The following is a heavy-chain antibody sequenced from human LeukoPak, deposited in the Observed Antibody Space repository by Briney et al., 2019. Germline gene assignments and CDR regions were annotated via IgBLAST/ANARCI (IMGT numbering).Heavy chain of an antibody. V-gene: IGHV3-66*01. J-gene: IGHJ1*01. CDR1: GFTVSSNY. CDR3: ASTHDYSNYGECFQH. D-gene: IGHD4-11*01. CDR2: IYSGGST. Sequence: GGSLRLSCAASGFTVSSNYMSWVRQAPGKGLEWVSVIYSGGSTYYADSVKGRFTISRDNSKNTLYLQMNSLRAEDTAVYYCASTHDYSNYGECFQHRGQGTLVTVSS.